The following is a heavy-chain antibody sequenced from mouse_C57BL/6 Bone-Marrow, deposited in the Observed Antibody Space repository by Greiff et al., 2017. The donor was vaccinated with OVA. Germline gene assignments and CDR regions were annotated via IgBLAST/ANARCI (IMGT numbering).Heavy chain of an antibody. CDR3: TREGFCYGNDVFAY. CDR1: GYTFTSYW. Sequence: QVQLQQPGAELVMPGASVKLSCKASGYTFTSYWMHWVKQRPGQGLEWIGEIDPSDSYTNYNQKFKGKSTLTVDKSSSTAYMQLSSLTSEDSAVYYYTREGFCYGNDVFAYWDQGTLVTVSA. D-gene: IGHD2-2*01. CDR2: IDPSDSYT. V-gene: IGHV1-69*01. J-gene: IGHJ3*01.